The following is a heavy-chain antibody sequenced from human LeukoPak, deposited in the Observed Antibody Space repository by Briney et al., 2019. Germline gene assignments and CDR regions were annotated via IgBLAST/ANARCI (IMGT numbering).Heavy chain of an antibody. CDR1: GGSISSYY. CDR3: ARDGGSSWSTRNDAFDI. V-gene: IGHV4-59*12. D-gene: IGHD6-13*01. CDR2: IYYSGST. J-gene: IGHJ3*02. Sequence: SETLSLTCTVSGGSISSYYWSWIRQPPGKGLEWIGYIYYSGSTNYNPSLKSRVTMSVDTSKNQFSLKLSSVTAADTAVYYCARDGGSSWSTRNDAFDIWGQGTMVTVSS.